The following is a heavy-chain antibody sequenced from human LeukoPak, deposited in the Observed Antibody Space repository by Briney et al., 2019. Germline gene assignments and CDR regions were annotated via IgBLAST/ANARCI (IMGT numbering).Heavy chain of an antibody. D-gene: IGHD5-24*01. Sequence: ASVMVSCKASGYTFTGYYMHWVRQAPGQGLEWMGWINPNSGDTKYAQKFQGRVTMTRDTSITTAYMELSGLNSDDTAVYYCAGEDGYNYAYWGQGTLVTVSS. CDR1: GYTFTGYY. J-gene: IGHJ4*02. CDR2: INPNSGDT. CDR3: AGEDGYNYAY. V-gene: IGHV1-2*02.